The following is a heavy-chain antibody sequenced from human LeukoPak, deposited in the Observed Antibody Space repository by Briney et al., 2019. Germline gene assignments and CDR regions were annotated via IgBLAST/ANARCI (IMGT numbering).Heavy chain of an antibody. CDR1: GGTFSSYV. J-gene: IGHJ3*02. CDR3: ARGDAYCSGGSCQKDAFDI. V-gene: IGHV1-69*01. D-gene: IGHD2-15*01. CDR2: IIPIFGTA. Sequence: SVKVSCKASGGTFSSYVISWVRQAPGQGLEWMGGIIPIFGTANYAQKFQGRVTITADESTSTAYMELSSLRSEDTAVYYCARGDAYCSGGSCQKDAFDIWGQGTMVTVSS.